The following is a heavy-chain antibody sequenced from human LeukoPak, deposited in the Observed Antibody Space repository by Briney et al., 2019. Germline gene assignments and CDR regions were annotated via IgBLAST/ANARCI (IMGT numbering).Heavy chain of an antibody. Sequence: GASVKVSCKASGGTFSSYAISWVRQAPGQGLEWMGGIIPIFGTANYAQKFQGRVTITADKSTSTAYMELSSLRSEDTAMYYCARGASLEMATTWDNWFDPWGQGTLVTVSS. CDR2: IIPIFGTA. J-gene: IGHJ5*02. V-gene: IGHV1-69*06. D-gene: IGHD5-24*01. CDR3: ARGASLEMATTWDNWFDP. CDR1: GGTFSSYA.